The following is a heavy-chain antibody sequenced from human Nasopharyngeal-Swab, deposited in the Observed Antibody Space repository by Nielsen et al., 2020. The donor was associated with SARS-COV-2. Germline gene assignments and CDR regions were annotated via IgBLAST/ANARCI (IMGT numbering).Heavy chain of an antibody. CDR3: AREGGEGPDY. D-gene: IGHD2-21*01. Sequence: SETLSLTCTVSGGSISSYYWSWIRQPAGKGLEWIGHIHSNGNTNYNPSLKSRVTMSVDTSKNQFSLKLSSVTAADTAVYYCAREGGEGPDYWGQGTLVTVSS. CDR2: IHSNGNT. V-gene: IGHV4-4*07. CDR1: GGSISSYY. J-gene: IGHJ4*02.